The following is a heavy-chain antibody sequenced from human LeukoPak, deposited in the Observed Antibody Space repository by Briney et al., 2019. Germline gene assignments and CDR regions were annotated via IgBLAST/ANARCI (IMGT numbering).Heavy chain of an antibody. J-gene: IGHJ4*01. V-gene: IGHV3-23*01. Sequence: GGSLRLSCGASGFTFTSYAMTWVRQAPGKGLEWVSSISGSGSSTYYADSVKGRFTISRDNSKNTLYLQMNSLRAEDTAVYYCAKGIYSSGWGYDYWGHGTLVTVSS. CDR1: GFTFTSYA. D-gene: IGHD6-19*01. CDR2: ISGSGSST. CDR3: AKGIYSSGWGYDY.